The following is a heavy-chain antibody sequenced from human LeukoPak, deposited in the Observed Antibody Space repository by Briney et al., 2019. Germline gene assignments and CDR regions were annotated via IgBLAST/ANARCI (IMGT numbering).Heavy chain of an antibody. D-gene: IGHD3-22*01. J-gene: IGHJ4*02. CDR3: AKDTYYYDNSGYYPDY. CDR2: ISYDGSNK. Sequence: GGSLRLSCAASGFTFSSYGMHWVRQAPGKGLEWVAVISYDGSNKYYADSVKGRFTISRDNSKNTLYLQMNSLRAEDTAVYYCAKDTYYYDNSGYYPDYWGRGTLVTVSS. CDR1: GFTFSSYG. V-gene: IGHV3-30*18.